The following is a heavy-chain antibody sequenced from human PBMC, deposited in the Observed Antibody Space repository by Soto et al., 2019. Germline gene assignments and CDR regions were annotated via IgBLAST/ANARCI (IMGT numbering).Heavy chain of an antibody. CDR1: GFIFTNYG. J-gene: IGHJ5*02. CDR2: VSAANGYT. D-gene: IGHD6-19*01. V-gene: IGHV1-18*01. CDR3: AKGRSIAVPEGS. Sequence: QVQLVQSGPEMKKPGASVKVSCKGSGFIFTNYGFNWERQAPGQGLEWVGWVSAANGYTRSAQKLQDRLSMTTDSSTNTAYMELRGLGPDDTALYYCAKGRSIAVPEGSWGQGTLVTVSS.